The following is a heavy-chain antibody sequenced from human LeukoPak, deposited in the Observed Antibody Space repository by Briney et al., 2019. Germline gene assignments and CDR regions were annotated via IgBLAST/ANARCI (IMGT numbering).Heavy chain of an antibody. Sequence: GGSLRLSCAASGFTFSSYAMHWVRQAPGKGLEWVAVISYDGSNKYYADSVKGRFTISRDNSKNTLYLQMNSLRAGDTAVYYCASRPSAGKGYYYYYGMDVWGQGTTVTVSS. J-gene: IGHJ6*02. CDR3: ASRPSAGKGYYYYYGMDV. CDR2: ISYDGSNK. V-gene: IGHV3-30*04. CDR1: GFTFSSYA.